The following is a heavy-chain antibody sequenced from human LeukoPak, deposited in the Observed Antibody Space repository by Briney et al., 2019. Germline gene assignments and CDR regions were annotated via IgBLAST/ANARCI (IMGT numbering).Heavy chain of an antibody. D-gene: IGHD1-26*01. CDR1: GFNFDDYV. CDR3: ATTGSGSYYDY. V-gene: IGHV3-74*01. CDR2: INDDGTST. J-gene: IGHJ4*02. Sequence: GGSLRLSCAASGFNFDDYVMSWVRQAPGKGLVWVSRINDDGTSTSYADSVKGRFTISRDNAKNTLYLQMNSLRADDTAVYYCATTGSGSYYDYWGQGTLVTVSS.